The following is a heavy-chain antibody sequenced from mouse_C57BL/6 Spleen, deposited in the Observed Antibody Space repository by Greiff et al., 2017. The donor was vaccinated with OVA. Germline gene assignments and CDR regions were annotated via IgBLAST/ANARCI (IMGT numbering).Heavy chain of an antibody. D-gene: IGHD1-1*01. CDR1: GYAFSSSW. CDR2: IYPGDGDT. J-gene: IGHJ1*03. V-gene: IGHV1-82*01. CDR3: ARVSGSSYYWYFDV. Sequence: VKLQESGPELVKPGASVKISCKASGYAFSSSWMNWVKQRPGKGLEWIGRIYPGDGDTNYNGKFKGKATLTADKSSSTAYMQLSSLTSEDSAVYFCARVSGSSYYWYFDVWGTGTTVTVSS.